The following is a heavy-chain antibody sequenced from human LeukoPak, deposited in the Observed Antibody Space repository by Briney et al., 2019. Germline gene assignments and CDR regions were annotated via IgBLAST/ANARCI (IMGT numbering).Heavy chain of an antibody. V-gene: IGHV1-46*01. CDR1: GYTFTSYY. CDR2: INPSGGST. CDR3: ARDRISENSSGYYYGDFDY. J-gene: IGHJ4*02. D-gene: IGHD3-22*01. Sequence: ASVKVSCKASGYTFTSYYMHWVRQAPGQGLEWMGIINPSGGSTSYAQKFQGRVTMTRDTSTSTVYMELSSLRSEDTAVYNCARDRISENSSGYYYGDFDYWGQGTLVTVSS.